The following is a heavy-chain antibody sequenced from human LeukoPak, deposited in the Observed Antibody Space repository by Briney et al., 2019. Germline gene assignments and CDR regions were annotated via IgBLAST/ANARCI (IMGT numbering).Heavy chain of an antibody. J-gene: IGHJ3*02. CDR3: ASRRYCSGGSCYGLGDAFDI. D-gene: IGHD2-15*01. Sequence: PSETLSLTCNVSGVSISTHYWSWIRQPAGKGLEWIGRIYTSGSTNYNPSLKSRVTISVDTSKNQFSLKLSSVTAADTAVYYCASRRYCSGGSCYGLGDAFDIWGQGTMVTVSS. CDR1: GVSISTHY. CDR2: IYTSGST. V-gene: IGHV4-4*07.